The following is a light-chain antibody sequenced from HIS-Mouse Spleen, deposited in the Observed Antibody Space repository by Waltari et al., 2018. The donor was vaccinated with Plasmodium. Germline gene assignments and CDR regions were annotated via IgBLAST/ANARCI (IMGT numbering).Light chain of an antibody. Sequence: EIVMTQSRATMYLSPGDRATLPCSARQSVSSNLAWYQQKPVQTPRLLIYGASTRATGIPASFSGSGSGTEFTLTISSLQSEDFAVYYCQQYNNWSFTFGPGTKVDIK. CDR3: QQYNNWSFT. J-gene: IGKJ3*01. CDR1: QSVSSN. V-gene: IGKV3-15*01. CDR2: GAS.